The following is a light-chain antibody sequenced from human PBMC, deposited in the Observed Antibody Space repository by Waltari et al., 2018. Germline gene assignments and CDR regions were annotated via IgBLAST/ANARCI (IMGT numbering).Light chain of an antibody. CDR3: NSYTSTTTPV. V-gene: IGLV2-14*03. J-gene: IGLJ3*02. CDR1: SRDIGGYNF. Sequence: QSALPQPAPVSGSLGQSFPISCPGTSRDIGGYNFVSWYQQHPGLAPKLIIYDVSNRPSGVSDRFSGSKSGNTASLTISGLQAEDAADYYCNSYTSTTTPVFGGGTKVTVL. CDR2: DVS.